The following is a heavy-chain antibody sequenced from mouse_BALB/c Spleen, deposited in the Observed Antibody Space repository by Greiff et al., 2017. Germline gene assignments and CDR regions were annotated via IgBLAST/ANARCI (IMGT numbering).Heavy chain of an antibody. CDR3: ARKLLLRPFDY. Sequence: QVQLKESGAELVRPGTSVKISCKASGYAFTNYWLGWVKQRPRHGLGWIGDIYPGSGNTYYNEKFKGKATLTADKSSSTAYMQLSSLTSEDSAVYFCARKLLLRPFDYWGQGTTLTVSS. CDR2: IYPGSGNT. CDR1: GYAFTNYW. J-gene: IGHJ2*01. D-gene: IGHD1-1*01. V-gene: IGHV1-63*01.